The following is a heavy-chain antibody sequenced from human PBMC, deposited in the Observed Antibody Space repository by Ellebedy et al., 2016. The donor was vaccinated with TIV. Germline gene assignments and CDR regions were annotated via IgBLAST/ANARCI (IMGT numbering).Heavy chain of an antibody. CDR1: GYTFTSYG. D-gene: IGHD3-10*01. J-gene: IGHJ6*02. Sequence: ASVKVSCKASGYTFTSYGISWVRQAPGQGLEWMGWISAYNGNTNYAQKLQGRVTMTTDTSTSTAYMELRSLRSDDTAVYYCAREFSALWFGESLSGMDVWGQGTTVTVSS. CDR3: AREFSALWFGESLSGMDV. V-gene: IGHV1-18*01. CDR2: ISAYNGNT.